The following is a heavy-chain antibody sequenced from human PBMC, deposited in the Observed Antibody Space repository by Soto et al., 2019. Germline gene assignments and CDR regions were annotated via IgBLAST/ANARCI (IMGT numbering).Heavy chain of an antibody. Sequence: QVQLQESGPGLVKPSQTLSLTCTVSGGSISSGRYFWSWIRQHPGKGLEWIGYIYYGGSTYYNPSLKSRVAISVDTSKNQFSLKLSSVTAADTAVYYCARLPLRFGPGVDVWGQGTTVTVSS. D-gene: IGHD3-16*01. V-gene: IGHV4-31*03. J-gene: IGHJ6*02. CDR1: GGSISSGRYF. CDR3: ARLPLRFGPGVDV. CDR2: IYYGGST.